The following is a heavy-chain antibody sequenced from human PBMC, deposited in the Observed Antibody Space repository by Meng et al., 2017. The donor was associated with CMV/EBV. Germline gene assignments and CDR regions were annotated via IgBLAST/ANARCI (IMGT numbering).Heavy chain of an antibody. J-gene: IGHJ6*02. CDR2: IIPILGIA. CDR3: ARIYCSSTSCYRDYYYGMDV. CDR1: GGTFSSYA. Sequence: SVKVSCKASGGTFSSYAISWVRQAPGQGLEWMGGIIPILGIANYAQKFQGRVTITADKSTSTAYMELNSLRSEDTAVYYCARIYCSSTSCYRDYYYGMDVWGQGTTVTVSS. D-gene: IGHD2-2*01. V-gene: IGHV1-69*10.